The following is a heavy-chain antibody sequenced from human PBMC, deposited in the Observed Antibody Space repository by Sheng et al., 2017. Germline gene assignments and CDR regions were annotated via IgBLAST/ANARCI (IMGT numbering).Heavy chain of an antibody. CDR1: GFTFSSYA. J-gene: IGHJ3*02. CDR3: AREWWELPAPAFDI. Sequence: QVQLVESGGGVVQPGRSLRLSCAASGFTFSSYAMHWVRQAPGKGLEWVAVISYDGSNKYYADSVKGRFTISRDNSKNTLYLQMNSLRAEDTAVYYCAREWWELPAPAFDIWGQGTMVTVSS. D-gene: IGHD1-26*01. V-gene: IGHV3-30*04. CDR2: ISYDGSNK.